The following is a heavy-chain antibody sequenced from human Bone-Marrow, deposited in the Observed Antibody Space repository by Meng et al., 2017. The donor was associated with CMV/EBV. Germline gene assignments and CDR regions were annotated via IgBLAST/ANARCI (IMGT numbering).Heavy chain of an antibody. CDR3: ARGGCSSTSCSTYSYYGMDV. CDR1: GFTFSNYD. Sequence: ESLKISCAASGFTFSNYDMHWLRQPTGKGPEWVSSIGTAGDTYYPGSEKGRFTISRENAKNSLYLQMDSLRAGDTAVYYCARGGCSSTSCSTYSYYGMDVWGQGTTVTVSS. V-gene: IGHV3-13*01. J-gene: IGHJ6*02. CDR2: IGTAGDT. D-gene: IGHD2-2*02.